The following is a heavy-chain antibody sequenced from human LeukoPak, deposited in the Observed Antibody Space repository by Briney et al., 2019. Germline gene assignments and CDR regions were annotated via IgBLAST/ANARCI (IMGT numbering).Heavy chain of an antibody. J-gene: IGHJ5*02. CDR3: ARELSGYCSSTSCYKGETNWFDP. D-gene: IGHD2-2*01. V-gene: IGHV1-46*01. CDR1: GYTFTSYY. CDR2: INPRGGST. Sequence: ASVKVSCKASGYTFTSYYMHWVRQAPGQGLEWMGMINPRGGSTSYAQKFQGRVTITADKSTSTAYMELSSLRSEDTAVYYCARELSGYCSSTSCYKGETNWFDPWGQGTLVTVSS.